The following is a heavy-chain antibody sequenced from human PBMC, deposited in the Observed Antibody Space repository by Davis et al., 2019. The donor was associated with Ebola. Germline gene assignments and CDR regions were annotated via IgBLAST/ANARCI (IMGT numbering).Heavy chain of an antibody. Sequence: MPSETLSLTCTVSGGSISSYYWTWIRQPPGKGLEWMGHLFYGGSPNYNPSLKIRVTISLDTSKNQLSLRLISVTAADTAVYYCARLSPLGLRLGETYNWFDPWGPGTLVTVSS. D-gene: IGHD3-16*01. V-gene: IGHV4-59*01. CDR2: LFYGGSP. CDR1: GGSISSYY. CDR3: ARLSPLGLRLGETYNWFDP. J-gene: IGHJ5*02.